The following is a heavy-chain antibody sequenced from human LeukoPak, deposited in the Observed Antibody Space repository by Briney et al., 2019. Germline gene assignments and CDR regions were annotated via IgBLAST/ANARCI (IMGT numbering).Heavy chain of an antibody. CDR2: INPISGGT. CDR3: ARSPRGIAVAGTGYFQH. J-gene: IGHJ1*01. Sequence: ASVKVSCKTSGLTFSGYFMHWVRQAPGQGLEWMGWINPISGGTNYAQKFQGRVTMTRDTSISTAYMELSRLRSDDTAVYYCARSPRGIAVAGTGYFQHWGQGTLVTVSS. V-gene: IGHV1-2*02. D-gene: IGHD6-19*01. CDR1: GLTFSGYF.